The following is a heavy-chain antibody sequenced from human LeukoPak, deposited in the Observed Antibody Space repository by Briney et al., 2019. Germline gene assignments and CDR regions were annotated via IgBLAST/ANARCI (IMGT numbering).Heavy chain of an antibody. CDR2: IYYSGST. Sequence: TSESLSLTCTVSGGSVRSSDSYWGWIRRPPGKEPEWIGSIYYSGSTYYKSSLRSRVSISVDTSNNHLSLNMTSVSAADSAIYYCVRHGNDIPPDQWGQGTLVTVSS. D-gene: IGHD1-1*01. V-gene: IGHV4-39*01. J-gene: IGHJ4*02. CDR1: GGSVRSSDSY. CDR3: VRHGNDIPPDQ.